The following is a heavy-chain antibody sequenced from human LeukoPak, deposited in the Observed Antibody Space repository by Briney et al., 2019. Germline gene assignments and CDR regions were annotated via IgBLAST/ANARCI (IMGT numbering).Heavy chain of an antibody. V-gene: IGHV4-61*02. J-gene: IGHJ5*02. CDR1: GDSFSSGSYY. CDR2: IYTSGST. D-gene: IGHD6-13*01. Sequence: PSESLSLTCTVSGDSFSSGSYYWSWIRPPAGKGLEWIGRIYTSGSTNYNPSLKSRVTISVDTSKNQFSLKLSSVTAADTAVYYCARDSSSSWYLGSNWFDPWGQGTLVTVSS. CDR3: ARDSSSSWYLGSNWFDP.